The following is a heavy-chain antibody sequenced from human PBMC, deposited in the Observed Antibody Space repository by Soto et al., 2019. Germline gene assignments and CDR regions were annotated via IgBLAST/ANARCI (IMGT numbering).Heavy chain of an antibody. CDR3: TTDPCSSTSCYGYYYYGMDV. Sequence: PGGSLRLSCAASGFTFSNAWTNWVRQAPGKGLGWVGRIKSKTDGGTTDYAAPVKGRFTISRDDSKNTLYLQMNSLKTEDTAVYYCTTDPCSSTSCYGYYYYGMDVWGQGTTVTVSS. D-gene: IGHD2-2*01. CDR2: IKSKTDGGTT. J-gene: IGHJ6*02. V-gene: IGHV3-15*07. CDR1: GFTFSNAW.